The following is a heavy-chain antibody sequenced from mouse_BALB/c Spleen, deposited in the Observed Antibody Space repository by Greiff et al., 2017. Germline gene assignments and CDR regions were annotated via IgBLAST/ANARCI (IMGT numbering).Heavy chain of an antibody. CDR1: GFTFSSYT. Sequence: EVQRVESGGGLVQPGGSLKLSCAASGFTFSSYTMSWVRQTPEKRLEWVAYISNGGGSTYYPDTVKGRFTISRDNAKNTLYLQMSSLKSEDTAMYYCARQNYFDYWGQGTTLTVSS. CDR2: ISNGGGST. J-gene: IGHJ2*01. V-gene: IGHV5-12-2*01. CDR3: ARQNYFDY.